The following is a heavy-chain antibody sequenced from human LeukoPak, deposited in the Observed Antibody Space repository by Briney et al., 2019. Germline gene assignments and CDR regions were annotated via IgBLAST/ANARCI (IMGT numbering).Heavy chain of an antibody. CDR3: ARVPGRPADVFDH. CDR2: INHSGST. D-gene: IGHD2-2*01. CDR1: GGSLSGYS. Sequence: KTSETLSLTCAVYGGSLSGYSWSWIRQSPGKGLEWIGEINHSGSTNYNPSLKSRVTISADTSKNQFSLKLSAVTAADTAFYYCARVPGRPADVFDHWGQGTLVTVSS. J-gene: IGHJ4*02. V-gene: IGHV4-34*01.